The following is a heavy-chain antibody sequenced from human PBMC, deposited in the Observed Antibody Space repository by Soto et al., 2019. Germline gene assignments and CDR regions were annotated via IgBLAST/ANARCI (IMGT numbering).Heavy chain of an antibody. J-gene: IGHJ1*01. CDR2: IIPIFGTA. CDR3: ARDRAEITICGVVAIEYFQH. Sequence: QVQLVQSGAEVKKPGSSVKVSCKASGGTFSSYAISWVRQAPGQGLEWMGGIIPIFGTANYAQKFQGRVTITADESTSTAYMELSSLRSEDTAVYYCARDRAEITICGVVAIEYFQHWGQGTLVTVSS. CDR1: GGTFSSYA. V-gene: IGHV1-69*12. D-gene: IGHD3-3*01.